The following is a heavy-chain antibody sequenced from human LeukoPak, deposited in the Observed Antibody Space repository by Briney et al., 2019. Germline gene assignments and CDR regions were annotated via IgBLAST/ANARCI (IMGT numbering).Heavy chain of an antibody. D-gene: IGHD3-10*01. CDR3: ARAPGHYYGSGSPFDY. CDR2: ISSSSSYI. V-gene: IGHV3-21*01. Sequence: GGSLRLSCAVSGFSFSSYSMNWVRQAPGKGLEWVSSISSSSSYIYYADSVKGRFTISRDNAKNSLYLQMNSLRAEDTAVYYCARAPGHYYGSGSPFDYWGQGTLVTVSS. J-gene: IGHJ4*02. CDR1: GFSFSSYS.